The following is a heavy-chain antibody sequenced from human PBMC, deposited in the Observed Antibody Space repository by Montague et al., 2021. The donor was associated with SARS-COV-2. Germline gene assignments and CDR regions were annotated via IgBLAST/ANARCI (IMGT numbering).Heavy chain of an antibody. CDR3: ARHSLGYFDWLNEGYFDY. V-gene: IGHV4-59*08. J-gene: IGHJ4*02. CDR1: GGSISSHY. D-gene: IGHD3-9*01. CDR2: IYYSGST. Sequence: SETLSLTCTVSGGSISSHYWSWIRQPPGKGLEWIGYIYYSGSTNYNPSLKSRVTISVDTSKNQFSLKLSSVTAADTAVYYCARHSLGYFDWLNEGYFDYWGQGTLVTVSP.